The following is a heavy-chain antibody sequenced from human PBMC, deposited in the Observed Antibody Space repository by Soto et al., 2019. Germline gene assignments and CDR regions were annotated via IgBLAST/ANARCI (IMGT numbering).Heavy chain of an antibody. D-gene: IGHD3-10*01. J-gene: IGHJ6*03. CDR3: ARYEGYYYGSGSYDYYYYMDV. V-gene: IGHV1-18*01. CDR2: IGAYNGNT. CDR1: GYTFTSYG. Sequence: QVQLVQSGAEVKKPGASVKVSCKASGYTFTSYGISWVRQAPGQGLEGMGWIGAYNGNTNYAQKLQGRVTMTTDTSTSTAYMELRSLRSDDTAVYYCARYEGYYYGSGSYDYYYYMDVWGKGTTVTVSS.